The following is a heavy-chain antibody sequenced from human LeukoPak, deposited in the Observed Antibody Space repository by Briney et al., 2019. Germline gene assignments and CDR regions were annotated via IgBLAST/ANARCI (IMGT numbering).Heavy chain of an antibody. J-gene: IGHJ4*02. CDR1: GAFITNSHW. D-gene: IGHD4-17*01. CDR3: ATYFYGEYGSYYFDY. Sequence: PSGTLSLTCAVSGAFITNSHWWSWSRQPPGKGLEWIGEIYHSGATNYNPSLQSRVTMSVDKSKNQFSLKLSSVTAADTAVYYCATYFYGEYGSYYFDYWGKGTIVSVSS. CDR2: IYHSGAT. V-gene: IGHV4-4*02.